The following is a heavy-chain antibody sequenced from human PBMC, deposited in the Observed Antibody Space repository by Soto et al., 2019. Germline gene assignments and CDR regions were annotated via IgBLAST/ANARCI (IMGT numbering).Heavy chain of an antibody. CDR2: IYYSGST. CDR1: GGSISSYY. Sequence: SETLSLTCTVSGGSISSYYWSWIRQPPGKGLEWIGYIYYSGSTNYNPSLKSRVTISVDTSKNQFSLKLSSVTAADTAVYYCARSTGTGLNDYWGQGTLVTVSS. J-gene: IGHJ4*02. D-gene: IGHD1-1*01. V-gene: IGHV4-59*01. CDR3: ARSTGTGLNDY.